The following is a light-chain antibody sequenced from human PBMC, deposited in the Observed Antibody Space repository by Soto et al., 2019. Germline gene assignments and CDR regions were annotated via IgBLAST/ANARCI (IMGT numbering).Light chain of an antibody. CDR1: QSVSSSY. V-gene: IGKV3-20*01. CDR2: GAS. J-gene: IGKJ2*01. CDR3: QQYGSSPLT. Sequence: EIVLTQSPGTLSLSPGERATLSCRASQSVSSSYLAWYQQKPGQAPRLLIYGASSRATGIPDRFSGSGSGTDFPLTISRREPEDFAVYYCQQYGSSPLTLGQGTNLEIK.